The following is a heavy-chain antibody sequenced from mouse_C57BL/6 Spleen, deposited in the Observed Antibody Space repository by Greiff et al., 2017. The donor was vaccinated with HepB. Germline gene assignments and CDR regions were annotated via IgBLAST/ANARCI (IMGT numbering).Heavy chain of an antibody. CDR1: GYTFTDYY. D-gene: IGHD1-1*01. V-gene: IGHV1-26*01. Sequence: EVQLQQSGPELVKPGASVKISCKASGYTFTDYYMNWVKQSHGKSLEWIGDINPNNGGTSYNQKFKGKATLTVDKYSSTAYMELRSLTSEDSAVYYCARWTTSTTVVATGYYFDYWGQGTTLTVSS. CDR2: INPNNGGT. J-gene: IGHJ2*01. CDR3: ARWTTSTTVVATGYYFDY.